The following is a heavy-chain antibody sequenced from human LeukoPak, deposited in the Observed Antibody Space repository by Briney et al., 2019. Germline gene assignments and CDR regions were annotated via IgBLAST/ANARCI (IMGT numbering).Heavy chain of an antibody. V-gene: IGHV4-39*07. CDR2: IYYSGST. CDR3: ARELRYGGPDY. D-gene: IGHD4-23*01. CDR1: GGSISSSSYY. Sequence: SETLSLTCTVSGGSISSSSYYWGWIRQPPGKGLEWIGSIYYSGSTYYNPSLKSRVTISVDTSKNQFSLKLSSVTAADTALYYCARELRYGGPDYWGQGTLVTVSS. J-gene: IGHJ4*02.